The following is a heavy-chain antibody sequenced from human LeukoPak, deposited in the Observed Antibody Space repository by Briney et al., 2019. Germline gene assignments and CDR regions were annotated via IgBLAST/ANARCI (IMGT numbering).Heavy chain of an antibody. CDR3: ARQYYDFWSGPNYYYYYMDV. J-gene: IGHJ6*03. CDR2: IYYSGST. D-gene: IGHD3-3*01. Sequence: SETLSLTCTVSGGSISSYYWSWIRQPPGKGLEWIGYIYYSGSTNYNPSLKSRVTISVDTSKNQFSLKLSSVTAADTAVYYCARQYYDFWSGPNYYYYYMDVWGKGTTVTVSS. CDR1: GGSISSYY. V-gene: IGHV4-59*01.